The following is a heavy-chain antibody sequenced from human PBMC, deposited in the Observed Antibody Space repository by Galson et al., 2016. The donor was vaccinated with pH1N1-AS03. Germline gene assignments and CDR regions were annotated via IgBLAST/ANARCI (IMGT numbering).Heavy chain of an antibody. CDR3: VRLSPQLELRMYFDP. D-gene: IGHD1-7*01. CDR1: GNRFSENW. J-gene: IGHJ4*02. V-gene: IGHV5-51*01. CDR2: INPRDSDI. Sequence: QSGAEVKKPGESLKISCKVSGNRFSENWIAWVRQTPGKGLEWMGVINPRDSDIRYSPSFQGQVTISADQSIATAYVQWTRLRASDTAIYYCVRLSPQLELRMYFDPRGQGTPVIVSS.